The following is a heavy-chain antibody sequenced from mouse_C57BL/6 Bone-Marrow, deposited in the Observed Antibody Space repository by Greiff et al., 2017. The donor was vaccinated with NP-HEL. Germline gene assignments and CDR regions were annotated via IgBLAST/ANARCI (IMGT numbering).Heavy chain of an antibody. J-gene: IGHJ4*01. CDR1: GYTFTSYG. Sequence: VQGVESGAELARPGASVKLSCKASGYTFTSYGISWVKQRTGQGLEWIGEIYPRSGNTYYNEKFKGKATLTADKSSSTAYMELRSLTSEDSAVYFCARSGQDAMDYWGQGTSVTVSS. D-gene: IGHD3-3*01. CDR2: IYPRSGNT. CDR3: ARSGQDAMDY. V-gene: IGHV1-81*01.